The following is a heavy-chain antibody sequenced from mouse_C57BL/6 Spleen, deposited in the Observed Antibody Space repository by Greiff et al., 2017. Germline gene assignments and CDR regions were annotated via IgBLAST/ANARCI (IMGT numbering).Heavy chain of an antibody. J-gene: IGHJ2*01. D-gene: IGHD2-5*01. CDR2: ISGGGGNT. V-gene: IGHV5-9*01. CDR3: ARQGAYYSNGFDY. CDR1: GFTFSSYT. Sequence: EVMLVESGGGLVKPGGSLKLSCAASGFTFSSYTMSWVRQTPEKRLEWVATISGGGGNTYYPDSVKGRFTISRDNAKNTLYLQMSSLRSEDTALYYCARQGAYYSNGFDYWGQGTTLTVSS.